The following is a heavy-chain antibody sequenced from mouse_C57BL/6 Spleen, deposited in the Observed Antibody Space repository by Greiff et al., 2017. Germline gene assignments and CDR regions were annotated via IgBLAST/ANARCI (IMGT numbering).Heavy chain of an antibody. V-gene: IGHV1-18*01. J-gene: IGHJ3*01. Sequence: EVQLQQSGPELVKPGASVKIPCKASGYTFTDYNMDWVKQSHGKSLEWIGDINPNNGGTIYNQKFKGKATLTVDKSSSTAYMELRSLTSEDTAVYYWARGNNYGNQFAYWGQGTLVTVSA. CDR2: INPNNGGT. CDR3: ARGNNYGNQFAY. CDR1: GYTFTDYN. D-gene: IGHD2-1*01.